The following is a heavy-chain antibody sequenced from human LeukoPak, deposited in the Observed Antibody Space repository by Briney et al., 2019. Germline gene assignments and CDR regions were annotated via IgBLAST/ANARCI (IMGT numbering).Heavy chain of an antibody. CDR1: KLTFSNYW. Sequence: GGSLRLSCAASKLTFSNYWMNWVRQAPGKGLEWVANIRQDGTERSYVDSVKGRFTISRDNAKNTLFLQMNSLRAEDTAVYYCARDLSLTMVRGVIDWGQGTLVTVSS. D-gene: IGHD3-10*01. CDR2: IRQDGTER. CDR3: ARDLSLTMVRGVID. V-gene: IGHV3-7*01. J-gene: IGHJ4*02.